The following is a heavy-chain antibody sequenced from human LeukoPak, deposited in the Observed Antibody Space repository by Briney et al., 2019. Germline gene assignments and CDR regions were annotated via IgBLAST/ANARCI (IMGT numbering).Heavy chain of an antibody. CDR3: ARDRALVAWGAFDI. J-gene: IGHJ3*02. Sequence: SETLSLTCTVSGGSISSGDYYWSWIRQPPGKGLEWIGYIYYSGSTYYNPSLKSRVTISVDTSKNLFSLKLSSVTAADTAVYYCARDRALVAWGAFDIWGQGTMVTVSS. CDR1: GGSISSGDYY. CDR2: IYYSGST. V-gene: IGHV4-30-4*01. D-gene: IGHD2-2*01.